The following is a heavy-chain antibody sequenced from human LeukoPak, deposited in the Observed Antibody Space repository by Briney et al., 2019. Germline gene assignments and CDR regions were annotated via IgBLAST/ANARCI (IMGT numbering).Heavy chain of an antibody. CDR3: AGGGGYLIDY. CDR2: IKSDGTEE. J-gene: IGHJ4*02. Sequence: GGSLRLSCTASGFTFSSYWMNWVSQVPGKELEWAAIIKSDGTEEHYLDSGKGRFTISRDNANNLLFLQMNNLRAEDTAVYYCAGGGGYLIDYWGQGTLVTVSS. D-gene: IGHD3-22*01. V-gene: IGHV3-7*01. CDR1: GFTFSSYW.